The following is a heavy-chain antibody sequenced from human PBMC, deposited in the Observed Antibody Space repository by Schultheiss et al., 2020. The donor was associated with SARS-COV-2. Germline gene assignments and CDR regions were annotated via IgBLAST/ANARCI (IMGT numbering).Heavy chain of an antibody. D-gene: IGHD4-17*01. CDR1: GGSVRSGSYY. CDR2: IYYSGST. V-gene: IGHV4-61*01. Sequence: SQTLSLTCPVSGGSVRSGSYYWSWIRQPPGKGLEWIGYIYYSGSTNYNPSLKSRVTISVDTSKNQFSLKLSSVTAADTAVYYCARDGYGDYDYYYYGMDVWGQGTTVTVSS. CDR3: ARDGYGDYDYYYYGMDV. J-gene: IGHJ6*02.